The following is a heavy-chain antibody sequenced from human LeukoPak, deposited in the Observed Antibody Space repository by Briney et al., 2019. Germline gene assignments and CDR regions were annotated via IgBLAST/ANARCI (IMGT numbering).Heavy chain of an antibody. D-gene: IGHD3-22*01. CDR2: MYLSGTT. CDR1: GDSINSLDL. J-gene: IGHJ4*02. V-gene: IGHV4-4*02. Sequence: SETLSLTCTVSGDSINSLDLWSWVRQPPGKGLEWIGEMYLSGTTHSNPSVKSRVTISIDKSKNQFFLNLSSVTAADTAAYYCAGLVGRYSSGLYYYYFDYWGQGTLVTVSS. CDR3: AGLVGRYSSGLYYYYFDY.